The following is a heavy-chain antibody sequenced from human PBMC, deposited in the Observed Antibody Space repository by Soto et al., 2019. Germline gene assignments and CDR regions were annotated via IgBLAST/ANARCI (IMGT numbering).Heavy chain of an antibody. CDR3: ARSGSGAAYYYHGLDV. CDR2: ISTYNGNT. Sequence: QVQLVQSGAEVKKPGASVMVSCKASGYTFTSYGFSWVRQAPGQGLEWMGWISTYNGNTNYAQKLQGRVTMTTDTSTSTAYMELRSLRSDDTAVYYCARSGSGAAYYYHGLDVWGQGTTVTVSS. V-gene: IGHV1-18*04. J-gene: IGHJ6*02. D-gene: IGHD6-25*01. CDR1: GYTFTSYG.